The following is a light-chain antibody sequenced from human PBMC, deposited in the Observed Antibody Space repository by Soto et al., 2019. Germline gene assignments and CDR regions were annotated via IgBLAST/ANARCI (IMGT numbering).Light chain of an antibody. CDR2: DAS. J-gene: IGKJ1*01. CDR1: QSISSW. Sequence: DIQMTQSPSTLSASVGDRVTITCRASQSISSWLAWYQQKLGRAPRLLIYDASSLESGVPSRFSGSGYGTEFTLTISSLQPDDSATYYCQHYNSYSEAFGQGTKV. CDR3: QHYNSYSEA. V-gene: IGKV1-5*01.